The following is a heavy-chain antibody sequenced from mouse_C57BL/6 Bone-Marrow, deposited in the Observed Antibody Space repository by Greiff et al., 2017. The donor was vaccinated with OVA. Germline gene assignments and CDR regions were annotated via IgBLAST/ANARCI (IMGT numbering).Heavy chain of an antibody. CDR1: GYSITSDY. CDR2: ISYSGST. D-gene: IGHD1-1*01. V-gene: IGHV3-8*01. Sequence: EVKLMESGPGLAKPSQTLSLTCSVTGYSITSDYWNWIRKFPGNKLEYMGYISYSGSTYYTPSLKSRISITRDTSKNQYYLHLNSVTTEDTATDDCARWGTTRRYFDVWGTGTTGTVSS. J-gene: IGHJ1*03. CDR3: ARWGTTRRYFDV.